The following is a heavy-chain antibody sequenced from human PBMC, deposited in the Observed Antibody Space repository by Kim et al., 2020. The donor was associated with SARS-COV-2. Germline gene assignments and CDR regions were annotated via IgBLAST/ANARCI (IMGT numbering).Heavy chain of an antibody. CDR1: GFTFSSYW. Sequence: GGSLRLSCAASGFTFSSYWMSWVRQAPGKGLEWVANIKQDGSEKYYVDSVKGRFTISRDNAKNSLYLQMNSLRAEDTAVYYCARVGAHYDYIWRSYRPHTSGGYYYGMDVWGQGTTVTVSS. CDR2: IKQDGSEK. J-gene: IGHJ6*02. D-gene: IGHD3-16*02. V-gene: IGHV3-7*01. CDR3: ARVGAHYDYIWRSYRPHTSGGYYYGMDV.